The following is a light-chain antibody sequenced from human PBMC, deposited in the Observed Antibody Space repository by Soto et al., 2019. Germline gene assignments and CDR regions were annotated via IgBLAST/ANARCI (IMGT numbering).Light chain of an antibody. CDR1: QSVSSN. J-gene: IGKJ5*01. V-gene: IGKV3-15*01. CDR3: QQYGSSPPIT. Sequence: EIVMTQSPATLSVSAGERATLSCRASQSVSSNLAWYQQKPGQAPRPLIYGASTRATGIPARFSGSGSGTDFTLTISRLEPEDFAVYYCQQYGSSPPITFGQGTRLEI. CDR2: GAS.